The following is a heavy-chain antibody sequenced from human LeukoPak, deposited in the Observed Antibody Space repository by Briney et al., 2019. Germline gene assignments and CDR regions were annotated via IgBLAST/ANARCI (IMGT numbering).Heavy chain of an antibody. J-gene: IGHJ4*02. Sequence: PGGSLRLSCAASGFTVSSNYMSWVRQAPGKGLEWVSVIYSGGSTYYADFVKGRFTISRDNSKNTLYLQMNSLRAEDTALYYCAKDRFFYCSGGSCYHFDYWGQGTLVTVSS. CDR3: AKDRFFYCSGGSCYHFDY. CDR2: IYSGGST. CDR1: GFTVSSNY. V-gene: IGHV3-66*02. D-gene: IGHD2-15*01.